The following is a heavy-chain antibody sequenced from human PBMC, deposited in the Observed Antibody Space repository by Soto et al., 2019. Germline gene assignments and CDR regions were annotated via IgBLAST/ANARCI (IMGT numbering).Heavy chain of an antibody. CDR2: IDPSDSYT. J-gene: IGHJ6*02. V-gene: IGHV5-10-1*01. CDR1: GDRFTSYW. CDR3: ARVTGYPNYYGMDV. Sequence: GESLKISCKCSGDRFTSYWITWVLQMPGKGLEWMGRIDPSDSYTNYSPSFQGHVSMSADKSISTAYLQWSSLKASDTAMYYCARVTGYPNYYGMDVWGQGTTVTVSS. D-gene: IGHD3-9*01.